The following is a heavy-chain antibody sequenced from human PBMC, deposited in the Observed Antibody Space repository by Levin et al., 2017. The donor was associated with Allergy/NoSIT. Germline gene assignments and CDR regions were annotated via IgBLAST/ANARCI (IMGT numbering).Heavy chain of an antibody. V-gene: IGHV3-30*18. CDR3: AEDVYGSGWYPLGNDAFEM. J-gene: IGHJ3*02. CDR1: GFTFSSYG. D-gene: IGHD6-19*01. Sequence: GESLKISCAASGFTFSSYGMHWVRQAPGKGLEWVAVISSDGRKKFYADSVKGRFTISRDNSKNPLDLQMNSLRSEDTAVYYGAEDVYGSGWYPLGNDAFEMWGQGTKVSVSS. CDR2: ISSDGRKK.